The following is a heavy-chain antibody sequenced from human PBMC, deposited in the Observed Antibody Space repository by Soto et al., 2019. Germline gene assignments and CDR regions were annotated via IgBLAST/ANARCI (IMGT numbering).Heavy chain of an antibody. CDR2: ISTSGDYT. CDR1: GFTFSDDY. D-gene: IGHD5-12*01. V-gene: IGHV3-11*06. CDR3: ARVPDIVATANVDF. Sequence: QVQLVESGGGLVKPGGALRLYCSASGFTFSDDYMSWIRQAPGKGLAWVSFISTSGDYTDSADSVKGRFTISRDNAKSSLYMQINSLRADDTAVYYCARVPDIVATANVDFWGQGTLVTVSS. J-gene: IGHJ4*02.